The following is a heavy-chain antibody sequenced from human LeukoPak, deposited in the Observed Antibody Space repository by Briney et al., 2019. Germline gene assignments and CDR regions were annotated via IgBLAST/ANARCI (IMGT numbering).Heavy chain of an antibody. V-gene: IGHV3-20*04. Sequence: PGGSLGLSCAGSGFTFDEHGMSWVRQAPGKGLEWVSGINWNGASTGYGDSVKGRFTISRDNAKNSLFLQMNSLRAEDTALYYCAGGDRNGWYFDLWGRGTLVTVSS. CDR2: INWNGAST. J-gene: IGHJ2*01. CDR1: GFTFDEHG. CDR3: AGGDRNGWYFDL. D-gene: IGHD1-14*01.